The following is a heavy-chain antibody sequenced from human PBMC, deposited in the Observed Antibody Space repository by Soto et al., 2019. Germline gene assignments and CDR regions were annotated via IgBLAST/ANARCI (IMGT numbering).Heavy chain of an antibody. CDR1: GGTFSSYA. V-gene: IGHV1-69*13. CDR3: ARPLYSSGWYVGAFDI. J-gene: IGHJ3*02. Sequence: ASVKVSCKASGGTFSSYAISWVRQAPGQGLEWMGGIIPIFGTANYAQKFQGRVTITADESTSTAYMELSSPRSEDTAVYYCARPLYSSGWYVGAFDIWGQGTMVTVSS. D-gene: IGHD6-19*01. CDR2: IIPIFGTA.